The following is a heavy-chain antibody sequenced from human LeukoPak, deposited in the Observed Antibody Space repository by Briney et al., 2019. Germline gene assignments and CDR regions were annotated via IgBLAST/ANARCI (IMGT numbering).Heavy chain of an antibody. V-gene: IGHV1-2*06. CDR3: ARASVPMDYYGSSWFDP. CDR1: GYTFTGYY. Sequence: ASVKVSCKASGYTFTGYYMHWVRQAPGQGLEWLGRINPNSGGTNYAQKFQGRVTMTRDTSISTAYMELSRLRSDDTAVSCCARASVPMDYYGSSWFDPRGQGTLVTVSS. J-gene: IGHJ5*02. CDR2: INPNSGGT. D-gene: IGHD3-10*01.